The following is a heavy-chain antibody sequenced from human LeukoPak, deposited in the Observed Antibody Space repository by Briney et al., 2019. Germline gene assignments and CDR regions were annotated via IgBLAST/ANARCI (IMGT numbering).Heavy chain of an antibody. Sequence: ASVKVSCKASGYTFTDCYMHWVRQAPGQGLEWMGWINPNSGGTNYAQKFQGRVTMTRDTSISTAYMALRSLRSDDTAVYYCASDHLSIEATGTRYWGQGTLVTVSS. CDR3: ASDHLSIEATGTRY. J-gene: IGHJ4*02. V-gene: IGHV1-2*02. D-gene: IGHD6-13*01. CDR2: INPNSGGT. CDR1: GYTFTDCY.